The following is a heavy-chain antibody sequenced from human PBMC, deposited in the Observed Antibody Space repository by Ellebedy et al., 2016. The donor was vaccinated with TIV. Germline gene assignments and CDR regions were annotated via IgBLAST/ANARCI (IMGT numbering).Heavy chain of an antibody. CDR2: INSDGSST. Sequence: GESLKISCAASGFTFSSYSMNWVRQAPGKGPVWVSRINSDGSSTTYADSVKGRFTISRDNAKNTLYLQMNSLRAEDTAVYYCARAGSSGWEAYFDLWGRGTLVTVSS. CDR3: ARAGSSGWEAYFDL. V-gene: IGHV3-74*01. CDR1: GFTFSSYS. D-gene: IGHD6-19*01. J-gene: IGHJ2*01.